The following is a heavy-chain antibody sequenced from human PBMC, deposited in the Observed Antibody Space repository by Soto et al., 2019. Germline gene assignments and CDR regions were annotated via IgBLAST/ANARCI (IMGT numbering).Heavy chain of an antibody. D-gene: IGHD6-19*01. CDR1: GYSFTSYW. V-gene: IGHV5-51*01. CDR3: ARYSSGWPYYFDY. CDR2: ISLSDSDT. Sequence: GESLKISCKGSGYSFTSYWIAWVRQMPGKGLEWMGIISLSDSDTRYSPSFQGRVTISADKSISTAYLQWSSLKASDTAMYYCARYSSGWPYYFDYWGQGTLVTVSS. J-gene: IGHJ4*02.